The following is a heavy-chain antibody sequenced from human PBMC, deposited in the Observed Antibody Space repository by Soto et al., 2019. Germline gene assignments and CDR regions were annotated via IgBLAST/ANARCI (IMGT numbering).Heavy chain of an antibody. J-gene: IGHJ6*03. Sequence: QVQLVQSGAEVKKPGASVKVSCKASGYSFTSHGISWVRQAPGQGLEWMGWISGNSGDTNYAQKLQGRVTVTTDTSTSNAYMELRSLRSEATAVYYCARMVRGSNIDYYHYIDGWGKGTTVTVSS. CDR2: ISGNSGDT. CDR1: GYSFTSHG. CDR3: ARMVRGSNIDYYHYIDG. D-gene: IGHD3-10*01. V-gene: IGHV1-18*01.